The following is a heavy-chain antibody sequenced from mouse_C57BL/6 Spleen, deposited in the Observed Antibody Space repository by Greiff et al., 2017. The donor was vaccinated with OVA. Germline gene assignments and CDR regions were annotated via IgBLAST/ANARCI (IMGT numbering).Heavy chain of an antibody. D-gene: IGHD2-4*01. CDR2: LSSGGSYT. J-gene: IGHJ3*01. CDR1: GFTFSSYG. Sequence: EVKLVESGGDLVKPGGSLKLSCAASGFTFSSYGMSWVRQTPDKRLEWVATLSSGGSYTYYPDSVKGRFTIPRDNAKTTLYLQMSRMKSEDTAMYYCARRVDDYDGFAYWGQGTLVTVSA. V-gene: IGHV5-6*02. CDR3: ARRVDDYDGFAY.